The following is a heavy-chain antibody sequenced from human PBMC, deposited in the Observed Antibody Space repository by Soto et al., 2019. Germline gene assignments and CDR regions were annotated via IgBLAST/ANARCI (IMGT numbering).Heavy chain of an antibody. D-gene: IGHD3-22*01. CDR2: ISSSGDII. V-gene: IGHV3-11*01. J-gene: IGHJ4*02. CDR1: GFSFSDYY. CDR3: ARDLGYYASDGYFDC. Sequence: GGSLRLSCAGSGFSFSDYYMSWIRQAPGKGLEWVSYISSSGDIIYYADSVKGRFTISRDNAKNSLYLQMNSLRAEDTAVYYCARDLGYYASDGYFDCWGQGTVVTVSS.